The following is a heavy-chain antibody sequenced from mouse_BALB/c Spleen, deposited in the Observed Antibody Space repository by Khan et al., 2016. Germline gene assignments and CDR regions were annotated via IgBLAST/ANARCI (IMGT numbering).Heavy chain of an antibody. Sequence: QVQLQQSGAELAKPGASVKMSCKASGYTFTSYWMNWVKQRPGQGLEWIGYINPSTGYTEYNQKFKDKATLTADKSSSTAYMQLSSLTSEDSAVYYCATSYCYGSSYYAMDYWGQGTSVTVSS. CDR2: INPSTGYT. D-gene: IGHD1-1*01. CDR3: ATSYCYGSSYYAMDY. J-gene: IGHJ4*01. CDR1: GYTFTSYW. V-gene: IGHV1-7*01.